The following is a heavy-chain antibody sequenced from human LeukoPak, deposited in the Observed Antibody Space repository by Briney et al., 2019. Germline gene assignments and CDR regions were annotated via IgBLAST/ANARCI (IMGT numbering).Heavy chain of an antibody. CDR3: AELGITMIGGV. J-gene: IGHJ6*04. Sequence: PGGTLRLSCAASGFIFRSYGMSWVRQAPGKGLEWVSGISSSGGTTHYADSVKGRFTISRDNAKNSLYLQMNSLRAEDTAVYYCAELGITMIGGVWGKGTTVTISS. CDR2: ISSSGGTT. V-gene: IGHV3-48*04. CDR1: GFIFRSYG. D-gene: IGHD3-10*02.